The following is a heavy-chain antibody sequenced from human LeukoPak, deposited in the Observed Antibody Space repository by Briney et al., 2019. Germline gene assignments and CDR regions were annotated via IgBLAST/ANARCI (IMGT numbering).Heavy chain of an antibody. J-gene: IGHJ4*02. Sequence: PGGSLRLSCAASGFTFSSSGMHWVRQAPGKGLVWVSRIRSDGSMTMYADSVKGRFTISRDNAKNTLYLQVNSLKTEDTAVYYCARGRPLPAAAGSDNCDDWGQGTLVTVSS. CDR1: GFTFSSSG. CDR3: ARGRPLPAAAGSDNCDD. V-gene: IGHV3-74*03. CDR2: IRSDGSMT. D-gene: IGHD6-13*01.